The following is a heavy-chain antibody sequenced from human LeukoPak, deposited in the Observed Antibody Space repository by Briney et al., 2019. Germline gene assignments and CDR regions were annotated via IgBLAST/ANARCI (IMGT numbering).Heavy chain of an antibody. J-gene: IGHJ4*02. CDR3: ASVYSLYDN. CDR2: LYYTGST. V-gene: IGHV4-39*01. CDR1: GGSISSRYY. Sequence: SETLSLTCSVSGGSISSRYYWGWIRQSPGKGLEWIGGLYYTGSTYYNPSLRSRITISVDTSKNQFSLKLTSVTAADTAVYYCASVYSLYDNWGQGILVIVSS. D-gene: IGHD6-13*01.